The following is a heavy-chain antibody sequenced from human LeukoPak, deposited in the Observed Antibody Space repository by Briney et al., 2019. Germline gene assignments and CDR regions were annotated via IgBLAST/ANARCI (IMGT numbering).Heavy chain of an antibody. CDR3: GGSSSANFFDP. CDR2: IYYSGST. CDR1: GGSISSYY. Sequence: PSETLSLTCTVSGGSISSYYWSWIRQPPGKGLEWIGYIYYSGSTNYNPSLKSRVTISVETSKNKFSLKLSSVTAADTAGYYCGGSSSANFFDPWGQGTLVTVSS. D-gene: IGHD6-6*01. J-gene: IGHJ5*02. V-gene: IGHV4-59*01.